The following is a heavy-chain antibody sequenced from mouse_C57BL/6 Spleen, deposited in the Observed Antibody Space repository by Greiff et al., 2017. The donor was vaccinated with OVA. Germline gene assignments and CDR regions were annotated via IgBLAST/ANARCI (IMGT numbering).Heavy chain of an antibody. V-gene: IGHV1-52*01. CDR1: GYTFTSYW. J-gene: IGHJ3*01. Sequence: VQLQQSGAELVRPGSSVKLSCKASGYTFTSYWMHWVKQRPIQGLEWIGNIDPSDSETHYNQKFKDKATLTVDKSSSTAYMQLSSLTSEDSAVYYCAIPIYYDYDGFAYWGQGTLVTVSA. CDR3: AIPIYYDYDGFAY. D-gene: IGHD2-4*01. CDR2: IDPSDSET.